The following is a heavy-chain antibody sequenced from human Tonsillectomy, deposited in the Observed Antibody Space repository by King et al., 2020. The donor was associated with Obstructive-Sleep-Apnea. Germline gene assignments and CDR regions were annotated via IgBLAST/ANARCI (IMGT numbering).Heavy chain of an antibody. J-gene: IGHJ4*02. D-gene: IGHD6-19*01. CDR1: GLTFSSYS. Sequence: EVQLVESGGGLVKPGGSLRLACAASGLTFSSYSMNWVLLAPGKWLEWGSSISSKSSYIYYADSVKGRFTISRDNAKNSLDLQMNSLRAEDTAVYYCAREGGIAVAGTDYWGQGTLVTVSS. CDR2: ISSKSSYI. CDR3: AREGGIAVAGTDY. V-gene: IGHV3-21*01.